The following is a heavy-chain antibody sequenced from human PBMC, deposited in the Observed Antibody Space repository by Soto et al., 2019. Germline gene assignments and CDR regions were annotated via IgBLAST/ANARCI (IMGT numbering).Heavy chain of an antibody. D-gene: IGHD6-19*01. J-gene: IGHJ4*02. Sequence: QVQLVESGGGVVQPGRSLRLSCAASGFTFSDIAMYWVRQAPGKGLEWVAVISYDATRQHYAHAGEGRFTISRDWNTLYLQLNSLRPDDTAVYYCARGRGFGSGCNDYFDYWGQGTLVTVSS. CDR1: GFTFSDIA. V-gene: IGHV3-30*04. CDR3: ARGRGFGSGCNDYFDY. CDR2: ISYDATRQ.